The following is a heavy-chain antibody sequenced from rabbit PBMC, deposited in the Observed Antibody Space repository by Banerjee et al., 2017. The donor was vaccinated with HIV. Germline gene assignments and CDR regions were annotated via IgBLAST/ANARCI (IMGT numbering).Heavy chain of an antibody. D-gene: IGHD1-1*01. CDR3: ARDSVSSRPNYFGL. CDR2: IGAGSSGDT. J-gene: IGHJ4*01. V-gene: IGHV1S45*01. CDR1: GFTLSSYW. Sequence: QQQLEESGGGLVKPEGSLTLTCKASGFTLSSYWIWWVRQAPGKGLEWIACIGAGSSGDTYYASWAKGRFTISKTSSTTVTLQMTSLTAADTATYFCARDSVSSRPNYFGLWGPGTLVTVS.